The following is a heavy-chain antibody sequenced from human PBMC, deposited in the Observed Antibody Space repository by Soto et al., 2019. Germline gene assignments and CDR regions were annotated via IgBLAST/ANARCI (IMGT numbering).Heavy chain of an antibody. Sequence: PSETLSLTCAVYGGSFSAYYWSWVRQPPGKGLEWIGEIIHSESTKYNPSLKSRVTISVDTSKNQFPLKLSYVTAADTAVYYCARQRPTDGRWEFANYYGMDVWGQGTPVTVSS. CDR3: ARQRPTDGRWEFANYYGMDV. D-gene: IGHD1-26*01. V-gene: IGHV4-34*12. CDR2: IIHSEST. J-gene: IGHJ6*02. CDR1: GGSFSAYY.